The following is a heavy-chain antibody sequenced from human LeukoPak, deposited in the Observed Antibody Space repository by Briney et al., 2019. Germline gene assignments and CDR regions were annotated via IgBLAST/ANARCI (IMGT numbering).Heavy chain of an antibody. Sequence: SETLSLTCTVSGGSISSSSYYWGWIRQPPGKGLKWIGSIYYSGSTYYNPSLKSRVAISVDTSKNQFSLKLSSVTAADTAVYYCARGGRNYGSGSLFRYYYYYYMDVWGKGTTVTISS. D-gene: IGHD3-10*01. CDR3: ARGGRNYGSGSLFRYYYYYYMDV. CDR2: IYYSGST. J-gene: IGHJ6*03. V-gene: IGHV4-39*07. CDR1: GGSISSSSYY.